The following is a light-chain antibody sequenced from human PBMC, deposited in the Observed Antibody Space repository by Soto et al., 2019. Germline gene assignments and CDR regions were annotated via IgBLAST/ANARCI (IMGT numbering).Light chain of an antibody. CDR1: QSISSY. V-gene: IGKV3-11*01. Sequence: EIVLTQSPATLSLSPGERATLSCRASQSISSYLLWYQQKPGQAPSLLIYDASNRATDIPARFSGSGSGTDFTLTISSLAPEDFAVYYCQHRNNWPLTFGGGTKVEIK. J-gene: IGKJ4*01. CDR3: QHRNNWPLT. CDR2: DAS.